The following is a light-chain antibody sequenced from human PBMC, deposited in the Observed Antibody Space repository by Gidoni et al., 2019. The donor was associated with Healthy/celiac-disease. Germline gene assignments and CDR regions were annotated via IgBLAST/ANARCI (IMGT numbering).Light chain of an antibody. V-gene: IGKV1-12*01. Sequence: DIQMTQSPSSVSASVGDRVTITCRARQGNSSWLAWYQQKPGKAPKLLIYAASSLQSGVPSRFSGSGSGTDFTLTISRLQPEDFATYYCQQANSFPLTFGGGTKVEIK. CDR2: AAS. CDR1: QGNSSW. J-gene: IGKJ4*01. CDR3: QQANSFPLT.